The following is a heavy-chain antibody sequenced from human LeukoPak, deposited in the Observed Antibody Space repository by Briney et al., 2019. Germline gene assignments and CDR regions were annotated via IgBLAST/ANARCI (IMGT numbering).Heavy chain of an antibody. CDR3: ARVFRDQVRFLEWLPDYYYYYGMDV. CDR2: ISWNSGSI. Sequence: QAGGSLRLSCAASGFTFDDYAMHWVRQAPGKGLEWVSGISWNSGSIGYADSVKGRFTISRDNAKNSLYLQMNSLRAEDTAVYYCARVFRDQVRFLEWLPDYYYYYGMDVWGQGTTVTVSS. V-gene: IGHV3-9*01. D-gene: IGHD3-3*01. CDR1: GFTFDDYA. J-gene: IGHJ6*02.